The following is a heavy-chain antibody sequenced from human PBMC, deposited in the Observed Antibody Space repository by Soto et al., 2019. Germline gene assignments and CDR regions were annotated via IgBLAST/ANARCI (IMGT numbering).Heavy chain of an antibody. Sequence: ASVKVSCKASGYTFTSYGISWVRQAPGQGLEWMGWISAYNGNTNYAQKLQGRVTMTTDTSTSTAYMELRSLRSDDTAVYYCARDHLIVSELPFDYWGQGTLVTVSS. CDR3: ARDHLIVSELPFDY. V-gene: IGHV1-18*04. D-gene: IGHD1-26*01. J-gene: IGHJ4*02. CDR2: ISAYNGNT. CDR1: GYTFTSYG.